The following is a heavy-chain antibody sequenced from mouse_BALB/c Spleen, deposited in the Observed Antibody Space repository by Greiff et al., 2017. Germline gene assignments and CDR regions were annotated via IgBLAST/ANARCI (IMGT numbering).Heavy chain of an antibody. J-gene: IGHJ4*01. CDR2: ISDGGSYT. Sequence: VQLKESGGGLVKPGGSLKLSCAASGFTFSDYYMYWVRQTPEKRLEWVATISDGGSYTYYPDSVKGRFTISRDNAKNNLYLQMSSLKSEDTAMYYCARGEGLDYAMDYWGQGTSVTVSS. CDR3: ARGEGLDYAMDY. CDR1: GFTFSDYY. V-gene: IGHV5-4*02. D-gene: IGHD2-10*02.